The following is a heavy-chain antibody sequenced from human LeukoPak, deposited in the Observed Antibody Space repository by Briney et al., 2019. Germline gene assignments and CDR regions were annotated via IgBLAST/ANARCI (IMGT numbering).Heavy chain of an antibody. CDR2: FDPEDGET. D-gene: IGHD3-9*01. CDR3: ATDKCTGCRGRYFR. V-gene: IGHV1-24*01. CDR1: GHTLTELS. Sequence: ASVKVSCKVSGHTLTELSMHWVRQAPGKGLEWMGGFDPEDGETIYAQKFQGRVTMTEDTSTDTAYMELSSLRSEDTAVYYCATDKCTGCRGRYFRWGQGTLVTVSS. J-gene: IGHJ4*02.